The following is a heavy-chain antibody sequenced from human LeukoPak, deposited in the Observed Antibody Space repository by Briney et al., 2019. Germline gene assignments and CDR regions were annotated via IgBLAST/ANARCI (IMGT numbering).Heavy chain of an antibody. CDR2: IYYSGST. Sequence: SETLSLTCTVSGGSISSYYWNWIRQPPGKGLEWIGYIYYSGSTNYNPSLKSRVTISVDTSKNQFSLKLSSVTAADTAVYYCARLIGRAAATPPYYFDYWGQGTLVTVSS. D-gene: IGHD6-13*01. V-gene: IGHV4-59*01. J-gene: IGHJ4*02. CDR3: ARLIGRAAATPPYYFDY. CDR1: GGSISSYY.